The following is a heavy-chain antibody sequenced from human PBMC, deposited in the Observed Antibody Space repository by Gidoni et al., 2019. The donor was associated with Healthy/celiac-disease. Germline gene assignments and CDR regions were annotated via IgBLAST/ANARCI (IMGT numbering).Heavy chain of an antibody. CDR3: ARSRSWSGYSVPRNIYFDY. CDR2: MNPNSGNT. CDR1: GDTFTSYD. J-gene: IGHJ4*02. V-gene: IGHV1-8*01. Sequence: QVQLVQSGAEVKKPGASVKVSCKASGDTFTSYDINWVRQATGQGLEWMGWMNPNSGNTGYAQKFQGRVTMTRNTSISTAYMELSSLRSEDTAVYYCARSRSWSGYSVPRNIYFDYWGQGTLVTVSS. D-gene: IGHD3-3*01.